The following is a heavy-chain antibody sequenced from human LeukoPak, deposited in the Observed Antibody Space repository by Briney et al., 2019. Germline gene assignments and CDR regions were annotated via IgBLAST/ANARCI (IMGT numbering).Heavy chain of an antibody. Sequence: GGSLRLSCAASGFTFSKYAMTWVRQAPGKGLEWVSAISGSGGSTYYADSVKGQFTISRDNSKNTLYLQMNSLRAEDTAVYYCAKGDWDSGYAMDYWGQGTLVTVSS. D-gene: IGHD5-12*01. V-gene: IGHV3-23*01. CDR3: AKGDWDSGYAMDY. CDR2: ISGSGGST. J-gene: IGHJ4*02. CDR1: GFTFSKYA.